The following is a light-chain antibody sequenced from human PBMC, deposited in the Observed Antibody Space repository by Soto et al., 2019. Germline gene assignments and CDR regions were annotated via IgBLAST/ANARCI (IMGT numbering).Light chain of an antibody. V-gene: IGKV3-20*01. Sequence: VLTQSPGTLSLSPGERATLSCRASQTVIKNYLAWYQRKPGQAPRLLIYGASNRATGIPDRFSGDGSGTDFTLTINRLEAEDSALYYCQNYDTSPYTFGQGTKLEIK. CDR3: QNYDTSPYT. CDR1: QTVIKNY. J-gene: IGKJ2*01. CDR2: GAS.